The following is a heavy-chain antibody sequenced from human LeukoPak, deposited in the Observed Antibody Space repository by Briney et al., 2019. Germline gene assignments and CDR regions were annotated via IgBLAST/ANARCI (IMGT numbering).Heavy chain of an antibody. CDR1: GGTFSSYA. CDR3: AREPLGCGGDCHFDY. Sequence: SVKVSCKTSGGTFSSYAFSWMRQAPGQGLEWLGRIIPIYNPVDYTQRFQGRVTITADESTNTVYLELSSLRYDDTAVYYCAREPLGCGGDCHFDYWGQGTLVTVSS. J-gene: IGHJ4*02. D-gene: IGHD2-21*02. CDR2: IIPIYNPV. V-gene: IGHV1-69*13.